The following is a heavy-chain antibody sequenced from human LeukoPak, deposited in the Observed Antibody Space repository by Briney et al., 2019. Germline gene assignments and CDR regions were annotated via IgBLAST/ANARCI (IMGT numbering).Heavy chain of an antibody. D-gene: IGHD6-19*01. V-gene: IGHV3-49*04. CDR3: TRDPAEQWLVGGNYFDY. J-gene: IGHJ4*02. Sequence: GGSLRLSCAASGFTFGSYEMNWVRQAPGKGLEWVGFIRSKAYGGTTEYAASVKGRFTISRDDSKSIAYLQMNSLKTEDTAVYYCTRDPAEQWLVGGNYFDYWGQGTLVTVSS. CDR2: IRSKAYGGTT. CDR1: GFTFGSYE.